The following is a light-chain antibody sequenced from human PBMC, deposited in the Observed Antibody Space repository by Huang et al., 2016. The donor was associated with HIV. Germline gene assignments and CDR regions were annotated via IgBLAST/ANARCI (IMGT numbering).Light chain of an antibody. CDR2: GTS. J-gene: IGKJ4*01. CDR1: QSVSTN. V-gene: IGKV3-15*01. Sequence: EIVMTPSPATLSVSPGERATLSCRASQSVSTNLAWYQQKAGQAPRLLMYGTSTRATGVPARFSGSGSGTEFTLTISSLQSEDFAVYYCQQYNNWPPLTFGGGTRVEIK. CDR3: QQYNNWPPLT.